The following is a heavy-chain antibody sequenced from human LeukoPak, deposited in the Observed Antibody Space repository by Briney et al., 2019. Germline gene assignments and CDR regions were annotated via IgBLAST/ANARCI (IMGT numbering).Heavy chain of an antibody. CDR2: INWGGGST. CDR1: GFTFSTYR. Sequence: GSLRLSCAASGFTFSTYRMPWVRPAPGEGLGIVLRINWGGGSTTFPDSVKGRFTVSRDNSKNTLYLQMYSLRAEDTAVYYCAKSAPDYYYDSSGYYLLYFDYWGQGTLVTVSS. J-gene: IGHJ4*02. V-gene: IGHV3-74*01. D-gene: IGHD3-22*01. CDR3: AKSAPDYYYDSSGYYLLYFDY.